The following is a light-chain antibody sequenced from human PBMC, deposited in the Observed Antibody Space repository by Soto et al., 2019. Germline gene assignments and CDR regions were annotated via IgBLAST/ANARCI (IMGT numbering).Light chain of an antibody. CDR2: GVN. CDR1: SSDVGGYNS. V-gene: IGLV2-11*01. J-gene: IGLJ2*01. CDR3: SSLTLVNTV. Sequence: QSALTQPRSVSGSPGQSVTIFCTGTSSDVGGYNSVFWYQHHPGKAPKLLIYGVNKRPSGVPYRFSGSKSGNTASLTFFGPQAEDGDGNSFSSLTLVNTVFGGGTTVTVL.